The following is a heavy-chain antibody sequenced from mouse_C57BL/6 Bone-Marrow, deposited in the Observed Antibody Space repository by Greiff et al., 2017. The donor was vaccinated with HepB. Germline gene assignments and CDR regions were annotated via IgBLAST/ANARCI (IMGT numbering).Heavy chain of an antibody. J-gene: IGHJ4*01. CDR2: IDPENGDT. Sequence: VQLQQSGAELVRPGASVKLSCTASGFNIKDDYMHWVKQRPEQGLEWIRWIDPENGDTEYASKFQGKATITADTSSNTAYLQLSSLTSEDTAVYYCTTLGAYAMDYWGQGTSVTVSS. V-gene: IGHV14-4*01. CDR3: TTLGAYAMDY. CDR1: GFNIKDDY.